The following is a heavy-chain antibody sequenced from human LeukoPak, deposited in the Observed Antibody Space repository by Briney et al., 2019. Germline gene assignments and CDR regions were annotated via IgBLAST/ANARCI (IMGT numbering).Heavy chain of an antibody. Sequence: GASVKVSCKASGYTFTSYGISWVRQAPGQGLEWMGWISAYNGNTNCAQKLQGRVTMTTDTSTSTAYMELRSLRSDDTAVYYCARDWNSRGSGWYLDDYWGQGTLVTVPS. V-gene: IGHV1-18*01. CDR2: ISAYNGNT. J-gene: IGHJ4*02. D-gene: IGHD6-19*01. CDR3: ARDWNSRGSGWYLDDY. CDR1: GYTFTSYG.